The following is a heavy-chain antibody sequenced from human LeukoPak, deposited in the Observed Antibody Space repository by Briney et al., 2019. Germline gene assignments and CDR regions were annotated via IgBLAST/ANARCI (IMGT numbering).Heavy chain of an antibody. J-gene: IGHJ5*02. V-gene: IGHV1-24*01. D-gene: IGHD3-10*01. CDR2: FDPEDGET. Sequence: EASVRVSFKVSGYTLTELSMHWVRQAPGKGLEWMGGFDPEDGETIYPQKFQGRVTITEDTSTDTAYLELSSLRSEDTAMYYCATDRGDYYGSGRGWFDPWGQGTLVTVSS. CDR3: ATDRGDYYGSGRGWFDP. CDR1: GYTLTELS.